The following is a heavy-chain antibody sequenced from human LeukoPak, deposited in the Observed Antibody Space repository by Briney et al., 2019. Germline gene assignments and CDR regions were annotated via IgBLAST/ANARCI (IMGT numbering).Heavy chain of an antibody. J-gene: IGHJ6*03. Sequence: SETLSLTCTVSGGSISSSSYYWGWIRQPAGKGLEWIGRIYTSGSTNYNPSLKSRVTMSVDTSKNQFSLKLSSVTAADTAVYYCARARGGKGVVPAAPYYYYMDVWGKGTTVTVSS. CDR3: ARARGGKGVVPAAPYYYYMDV. V-gene: IGHV4-61*02. CDR2: IYTSGST. D-gene: IGHD2-2*01. CDR1: GGSISSSSYY.